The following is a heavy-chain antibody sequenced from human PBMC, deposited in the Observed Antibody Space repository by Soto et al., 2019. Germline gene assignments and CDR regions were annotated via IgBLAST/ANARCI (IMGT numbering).Heavy chain of an antibody. CDR3: AKDIYTRRYCSSASCYYYGMDV. D-gene: IGHD2-2*01. V-gene: IGHV3-9*01. CDR2: ISWNSGSI. J-gene: IGHJ6*02. CDR1: GFTFDDYA. Sequence: GGSLRLSCAASGFTFDDYAMHWVRQTPGKGLEWVSGISWNSGSIGYADSGKGRFTISRDNDKNSLYLQMNSLRAEDTALYYCAKDIYTRRYCSSASCYYYGMDVWGQGTTVTVSS.